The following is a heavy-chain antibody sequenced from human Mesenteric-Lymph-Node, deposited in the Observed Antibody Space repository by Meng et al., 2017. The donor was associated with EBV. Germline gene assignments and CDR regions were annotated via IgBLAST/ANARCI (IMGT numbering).Heavy chain of an antibody. J-gene: IGHJ5*02. D-gene: IGHD3-10*01. CDR1: GFSLTTTGEG. CDR2: IYWDDDK. CDR3: AHRPGVSGWFDP. V-gene: IGHV2-5*02. Sequence: QSPLKESGPARVKSTQTLTLTCTFSGFSLTTTGEGVGWIRQPPGKALEWLAFIYWDDDKRYSPSLKSRLTITKDTSKNEVVLTMTNMDPVDTATYYCAHRPGVSGWFDPWGQGTLVTVSS.